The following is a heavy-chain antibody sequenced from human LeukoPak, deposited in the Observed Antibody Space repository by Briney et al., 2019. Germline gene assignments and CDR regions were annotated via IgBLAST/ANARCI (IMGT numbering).Heavy chain of an antibody. CDR2: ISANGVNI. CDR1: GFAFSSYT. CDR3: AKNRGAGSHYYYHMNV. D-gene: IGHD1-26*01. Sequence: GGSLRLSCGASGFAFSSYTFHWVRQAPGKGLEWVSVISANGVNIHYADSVKGRFTISRDNSKNTLYLQLNSLRVEDTAVYYCAKNRGAGSHYYYHMNVWGKGTTVTVSS. J-gene: IGHJ6*03. V-gene: IGHV3-23*01.